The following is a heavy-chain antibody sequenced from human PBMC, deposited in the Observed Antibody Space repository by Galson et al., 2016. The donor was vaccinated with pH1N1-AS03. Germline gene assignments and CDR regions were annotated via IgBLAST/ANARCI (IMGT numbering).Heavy chain of an antibody. V-gene: IGHV3-30-3*02. CDR3: ARSPSSAWHNFDY. Sequence: SLRLSCAASGFAFSDYTMHWVRQAPGKGLEWVAVTSYNGRNKYYTDSVQGRFSISRDNSKNTLHLQMIRLRDEDTAVYFCARSPSSAWHNFDYWGQGALVVVST. J-gene: IGHJ4*02. CDR1: GFAFSDYT. D-gene: IGHD6-19*01. CDR2: TSYNGRNK.